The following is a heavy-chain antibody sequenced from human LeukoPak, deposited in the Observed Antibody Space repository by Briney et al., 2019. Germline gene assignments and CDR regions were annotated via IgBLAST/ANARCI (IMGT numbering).Heavy chain of an antibody. J-gene: IGHJ6*03. V-gene: IGHV4-34*01. CDR3: ARTGLAHCSTTSCYYHYYMDV. CDR2: INHSGST. Sequence: SETLSLTCAVYGGSFSGYYWSWIRQPPGKGLEWIGEINHSGSTNYNPSLKSRVTISVDTSKNQFSLKLSSVTAADTAVYYCARTGLAHCSTTSCYYHYYMDVWGKGTTVTVSS. D-gene: IGHD2-2*01. CDR1: GGSFSGYY.